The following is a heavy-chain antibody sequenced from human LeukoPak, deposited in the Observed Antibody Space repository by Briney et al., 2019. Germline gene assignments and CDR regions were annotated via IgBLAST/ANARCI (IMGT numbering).Heavy chain of an antibody. Sequence: GGSLRLSCAASGFTFSSYGMHWVRQAPGKGLEWVAVISYDGSNKYYADSVKGRFTISRDNSKNTLYLQMNSLRAEDTAVYYCARDNWNDAGYEFDYWGQGTLVTVSS. CDR1: GFTFSSYG. V-gene: IGHV3-30*03. CDR2: ISYDGSNK. J-gene: IGHJ4*02. CDR3: ARDNWNDAGYEFDY. D-gene: IGHD1-1*01.